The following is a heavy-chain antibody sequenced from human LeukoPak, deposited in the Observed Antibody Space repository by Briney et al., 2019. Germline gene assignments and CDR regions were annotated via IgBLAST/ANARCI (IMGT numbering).Heavy chain of an antibody. Sequence: GASVKVSCKASGYTFTSYDINWVRQATGRGLEWMGWMNPNSGNAGYAQKFQGRVTMTRNTSISTAYMELSSLRSEDTALYYCARGFWSGYSELLPDYWGQGTLVTVSS. CDR1: GYTFTSYD. CDR3: ARGFWSGYSELLPDY. J-gene: IGHJ4*02. V-gene: IGHV1-8*01. CDR2: MNPNSGNA. D-gene: IGHD3-3*01.